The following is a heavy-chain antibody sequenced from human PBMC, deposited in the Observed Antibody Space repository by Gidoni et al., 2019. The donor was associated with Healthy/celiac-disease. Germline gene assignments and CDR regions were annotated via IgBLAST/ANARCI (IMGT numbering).Heavy chain of an antibody. CDR3: ARAPVDTAMPHYYYYMDV. Sequence: QVQLQESGPGLVKPSQTLSPTCTVSGGSISSASYYWSWIRQPAGKGLEWIGRIYTSGSTNYNPSLKSRVTISVDTSKNQFSLKLSSVTAADTAVYYCARAPVDTAMPHYYYYMDVWGKGTTVTVSS. J-gene: IGHJ6*03. V-gene: IGHV4-61*02. CDR1: GGSISSASYY. CDR2: IYTSGST. D-gene: IGHD5-18*01.